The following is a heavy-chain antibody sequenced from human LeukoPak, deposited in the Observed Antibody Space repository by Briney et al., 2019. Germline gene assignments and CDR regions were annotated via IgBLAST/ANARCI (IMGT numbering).Heavy chain of an antibody. CDR1: GFTFSSYT. J-gene: IGHJ4*02. V-gene: IGHV3-21*01. Sequence: PGGSLRLSCAGSGFTFSSYTMNWVRHAPGKGLEWVSSISESSIYINYADSVKGRFTISRDNAKYSLYLQMTSLRAEDTAVYYCARSYYDSSGYPHSDLDYWGQGTLVPVSS. CDR3: ARSYYDSSGYPHSDLDY. D-gene: IGHD3-22*01. CDR2: ISESSIYI.